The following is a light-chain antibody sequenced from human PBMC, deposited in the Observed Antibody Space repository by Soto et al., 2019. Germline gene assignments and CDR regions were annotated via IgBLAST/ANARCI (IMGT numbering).Light chain of an antibody. CDR1: SSDVGGYNY. Sequence: QSALTQSASVSGSPGQSITISCTGTSSDVGGYNYVSWYQQHPGKAPKLLIYEVSNRPSGVSSRFSGSKSGNTASLIISGLQAEDEAAYYCSSYTTSSTLVFGGGTKLTVL. CDR2: EVS. J-gene: IGLJ2*01. V-gene: IGLV2-14*01. CDR3: SSYTTSSTLV.